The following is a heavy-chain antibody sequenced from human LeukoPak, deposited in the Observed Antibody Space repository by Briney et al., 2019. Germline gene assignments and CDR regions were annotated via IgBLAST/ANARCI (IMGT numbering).Heavy chain of an antibody. D-gene: IGHD6-19*01. Sequence: AETLSLTCAVYGGSFSGYYWSWIRQPPGKGLEWIGEINHSGRTNYNPSLKSRVTISVDTSKNQFSLKLSSVTAADTAVYYCARGSGYSSGWYPYWGQGTLVTVSS. CDR2: INHSGRT. CDR1: GGSFSGYY. CDR3: ARGSGYSSGWYPY. V-gene: IGHV4-34*01. J-gene: IGHJ4*02.